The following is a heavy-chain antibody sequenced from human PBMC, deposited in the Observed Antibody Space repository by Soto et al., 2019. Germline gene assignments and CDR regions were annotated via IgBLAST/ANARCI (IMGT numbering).Heavy chain of an antibody. CDR2: IFPDDSDT. CDR1: GYSITSYW. D-gene: IGHD3-3*01. V-gene: IGHV5-51*01. CDR3: TRGGVATRTFDY. J-gene: IGHJ4*02. Sequence: GESLKISCKASGYSITSYWIAWVRQMPGQGLEWMGIIFPDDSDTRYSPSFQGQVTISADKSISTAYVQWSSLKASDTAMYHCTRGGVATRTFDYWGQGTLVTVSS.